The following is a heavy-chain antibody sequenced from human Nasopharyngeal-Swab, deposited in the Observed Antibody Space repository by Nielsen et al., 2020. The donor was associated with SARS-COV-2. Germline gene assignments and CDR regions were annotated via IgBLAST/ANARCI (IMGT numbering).Heavy chain of an antibody. J-gene: IGHJ3*02. D-gene: IGHD3-9*01. CDR1: GFTFSDYY. CDR2: IRSSGSTI. Sequence: GGSLRLSCAASGFTFSDYYMSWIRQAPGKGLEWVSYIRSSGSTIYNADSVKGRFTISRDNAKNSLYLQMNSLRAEDTALYYCARDKRVLRYFDWLDVGDAFDIWGQGTMVTVAS. V-gene: IGHV3-11*04. CDR3: ARDKRVLRYFDWLDVGDAFDI.